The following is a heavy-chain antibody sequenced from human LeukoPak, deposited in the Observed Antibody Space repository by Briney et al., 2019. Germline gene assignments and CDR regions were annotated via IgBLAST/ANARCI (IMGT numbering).Heavy chain of an antibody. V-gene: IGHV4-34*01. CDR3: ARRSSYSYFQH. J-gene: IGHJ1*01. CDR2: INHSGST. CDR1: GGSFSGYY. D-gene: IGHD3-3*01. Sequence: SETLSLTCAVYGGSFSGYYWSWIRQPPGKGLEWIGEINHSGSTNYNPSLKSRVTISVDTSKNQFSLKLSSVTAADTAVYYCARRSSYSYFQHWDQGTLVTVSS.